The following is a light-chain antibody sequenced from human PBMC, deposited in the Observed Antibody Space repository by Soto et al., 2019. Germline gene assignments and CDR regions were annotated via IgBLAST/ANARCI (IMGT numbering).Light chain of an antibody. V-gene: IGKV1-13*02. J-gene: IGKJ4*01. CDR2: DAS. CDR3: QQFNSYPRT. Sequence: AIQLTQSPSSLSASVGDRVTITCRASQGIGSFLAWLQQKPWRAPKLLIYDASSLESGVPSRFSASGSGTDFTLTISNLQPEDFATESCQQFNSYPRTFGGGTTVEIK. CDR1: QGIGSF.